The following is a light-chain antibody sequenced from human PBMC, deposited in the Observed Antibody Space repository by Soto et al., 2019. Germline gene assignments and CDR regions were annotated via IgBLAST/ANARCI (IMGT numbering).Light chain of an antibody. CDR2: AAS. CDR1: QSVRTH. V-gene: IGKV1-39*01. CDR3: EQSYSPPRT. Sequence: DLQMTQSPSSLSASIGDRVTITCRASQSVRTHLNWYHQKPGKAPELLIYAASSLQAGVPSRFSGSGCGTEFTLTISRLHPEEFGDYYCEQSYSPPRTLGQGTNLEIK. J-gene: IGKJ2*01.